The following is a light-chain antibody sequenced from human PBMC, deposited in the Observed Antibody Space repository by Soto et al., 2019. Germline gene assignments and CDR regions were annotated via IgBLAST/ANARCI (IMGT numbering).Light chain of an antibody. CDR1: QCIGDD. J-gene: IGKJ4*02. CDR2: AAS. Sequence: DIQMTQSPSSLSASVGDRVAITCRARQCIGDDLGWYQQKPGKAPKRLIYAASTLQSGVPSRFSGSRSGTEFTLTISSLQPEDFVTYYRLHHNSYLELTFGGGTKVETK. V-gene: IGKV1-17*01. CDR3: LHHNSYLELT.